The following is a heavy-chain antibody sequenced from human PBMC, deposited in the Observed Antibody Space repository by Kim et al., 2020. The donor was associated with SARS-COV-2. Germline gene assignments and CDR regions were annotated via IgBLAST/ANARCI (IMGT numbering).Heavy chain of an antibody. Sequence: YNPALKSRVTISVDTSKNQFSLKLSSVTAADTAVYYCARLVSSSSFSVDYWGQGTLVTVSS. D-gene: IGHD6-6*01. CDR3: ARLVSSSSFSVDY. J-gene: IGHJ4*02. V-gene: IGHV4-59*08.